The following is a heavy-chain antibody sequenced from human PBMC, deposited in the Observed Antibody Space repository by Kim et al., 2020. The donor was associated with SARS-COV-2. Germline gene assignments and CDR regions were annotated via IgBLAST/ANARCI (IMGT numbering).Heavy chain of an antibody. Sequence: SQTVQGRVPLTRDTPASTAYMELSSLRSEDTAVYYCARAGYGDYPFSDYWGQGTLVTVSS. V-gene: IGHV1-3*01. J-gene: IGHJ4*02. CDR3: ARAGYGDYPFSDY. D-gene: IGHD4-17*01.